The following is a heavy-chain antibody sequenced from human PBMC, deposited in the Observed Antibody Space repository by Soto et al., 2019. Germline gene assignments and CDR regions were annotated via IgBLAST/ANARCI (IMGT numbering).Heavy chain of an antibody. D-gene: IGHD6-13*01. J-gene: IGHJ3*02. CDR3: AKSPGSWYGNNDAYDI. Sequence: GGSLRLSCAASGFTFSSYGMHWVRQAPGKGLEWVAVISYDGSNKYYADSVKGRFTISRDNSKNTLYLQMNTLRPEDTALYYCAKSPGSWYGNNDAYDIWGQGTMVTVSS. CDR1: GFTFSSYG. V-gene: IGHV3-30*18. CDR2: ISYDGSNK.